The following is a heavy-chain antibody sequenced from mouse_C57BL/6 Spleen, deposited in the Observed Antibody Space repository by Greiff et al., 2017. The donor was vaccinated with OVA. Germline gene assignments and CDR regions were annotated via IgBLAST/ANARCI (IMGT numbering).Heavy chain of an antibody. Sequence: QVQLQQPGAELVKPGASVKLSCKASGYTFTSYWMQWVKQRPGQGLEWIGEIDPSDSYTNYNQKFKGKATLTVDKSSSTAYMQLSGLASEYSAVYYGASGFNCAPAYWGQGTLVTVSA. CDR2: IDPSDSYT. CDR1: GYTFTSYW. V-gene: IGHV1-50*01. CDR3: ASGFNCAPAY. D-gene: IGHD4-1*02. J-gene: IGHJ3*01.